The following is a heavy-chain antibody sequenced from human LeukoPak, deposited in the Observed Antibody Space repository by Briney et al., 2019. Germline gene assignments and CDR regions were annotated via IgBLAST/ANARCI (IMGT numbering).Heavy chain of an antibody. J-gene: IGHJ4*02. D-gene: IGHD5-18*01. V-gene: IGHV4-59*01. CDR3: ARGYSYGHLDY. Sequence: PSETLSLTCTVSGGSISSYYWSWIRQPPGKGLEWIGYIYYSGSTNYNPSLKSRVTISVDTSKNQFSLKLSSVTAADTAVYYCARGYSYGHLDYWGQGTLVTVSS. CDR1: GGSISSYY. CDR2: IYYSGST.